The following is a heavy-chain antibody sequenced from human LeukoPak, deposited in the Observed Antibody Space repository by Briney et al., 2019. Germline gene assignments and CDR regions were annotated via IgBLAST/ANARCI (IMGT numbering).Heavy chain of an antibody. V-gene: IGHV3-21*01. CDR2: ISSSSNYI. D-gene: IGHD5-12*01. CDR1: GFTFSSYA. Sequence: GGSLRLSCAASGFTFSSYAMNWVRQAPGKGLEWVSSISSSSNYIYYADLVKGRFTISRDNAKNSLYLQMNSLRAEDTAVYYCARSGYAFDYWGQGTLVTVSS. CDR3: ARSGYAFDY. J-gene: IGHJ4*02.